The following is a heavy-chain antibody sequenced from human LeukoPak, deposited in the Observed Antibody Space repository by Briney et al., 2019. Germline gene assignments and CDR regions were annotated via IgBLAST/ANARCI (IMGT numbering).Heavy chain of an antibody. CDR3: ARGYCSGNSCYQYNWFDP. D-gene: IGHD2-2*01. CDR1: GFRFSSYW. V-gene: IGHV3-23*01. Sequence: GGSLSLSCAASGFRFSSYWMSWVRQAPGKGLEWISAISDSGDYTYYADSVKGRFTISRDNSKNTLYLQINSLRAEDTAVYYCARGYCSGNSCYQYNWFDPWGQGTLVTVSS. CDR2: ISDSGDYT. J-gene: IGHJ5*02.